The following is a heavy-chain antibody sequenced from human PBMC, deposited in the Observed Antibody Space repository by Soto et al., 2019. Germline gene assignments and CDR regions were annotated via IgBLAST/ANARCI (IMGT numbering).Heavy chain of an antibody. J-gene: IGHJ4*02. Sequence: QVQLVESGGGVVQPGRSLRLSCAASGFSFSSYAMRWVRQAPGKGLEWVAVISYDGSNKHYADSVKGRFTISRDHSKNTLYLQMNSLRAEETAVYHCAKDRSGSWSLDYWGQGTLVTVSS. CDR2: ISYDGSNK. CDR3: AKDRSGSWSLDY. CDR1: GFSFSSYA. D-gene: IGHD6-13*01. V-gene: IGHV3-30*18.